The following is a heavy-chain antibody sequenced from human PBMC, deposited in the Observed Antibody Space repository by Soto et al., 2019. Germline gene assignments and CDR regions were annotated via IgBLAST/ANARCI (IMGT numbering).Heavy chain of an antibody. CDR3: ARDLKVAGTNSYYYYGMDV. V-gene: IGHV3-21*01. CDR1: GFSFSNYT. CDR2: ISRSSGNI. J-gene: IGHJ6*02. Sequence: EVQLVESGGGLVKPGGSLRLSCAASGFSFSNYTLNWVRQAPGKGLEWVSSISRSSGNIYYADSVKGRFTISRDNAKNSLYLQMYSLRAEDTAVYYCARDLKVAGTNSYYYYGMDVWGHGTTFTVSS. D-gene: IGHD6-19*01.